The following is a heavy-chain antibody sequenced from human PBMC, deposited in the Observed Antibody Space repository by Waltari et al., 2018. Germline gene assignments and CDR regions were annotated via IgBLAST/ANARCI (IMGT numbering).Heavy chain of an antibody. J-gene: IGHJ4*02. Sequence: QVQLQESGPGLVKPSETLSLTCTVSGGSISSYYWSWIRQPPGKGLEWIGYIYYSGSTNYNPSLKSRVTISVDTSKNQFSLKLSSVTAADTAVYYCARDDGGKVDYWGQGTLVTVSS. CDR1: GGSISSYY. CDR3: ARDDGGKVDY. V-gene: IGHV4-59*01. CDR2: IYYSGST. D-gene: IGHD2-15*01.